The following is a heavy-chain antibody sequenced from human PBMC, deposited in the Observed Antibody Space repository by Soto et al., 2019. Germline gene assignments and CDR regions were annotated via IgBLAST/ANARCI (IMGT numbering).Heavy chain of an antibody. CDR1: GGTCSSYA. V-gene: IGHV1-69*01. D-gene: IGHD4-17*01. CDR3: GREGQSYGDSNWFDR. CDR2: IIPIFGTA. Sequence: SVKVSCRASGGTCSSYAISCVRQAPGQGLEWMGGIIPIFGTANYAQKFQGRVTITADESTSTACMELSSRRSEDTAVYYCGREGQSYGDSNWFDRWGQGTLVTVSS. J-gene: IGHJ5*02.